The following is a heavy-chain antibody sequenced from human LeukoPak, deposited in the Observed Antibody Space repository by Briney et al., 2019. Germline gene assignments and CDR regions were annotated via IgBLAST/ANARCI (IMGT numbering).Heavy chain of an antibody. D-gene: IGHD3-22*01. CDR2: IKTDGSEK. CDR1: GFTFSNHW. J-gene: IGHJ1*01. V-gene: IGHV3-7*01. CDR3: ATYSSLNRREFQY. Sequence: GGSLRLSCEGSGFTFSNHWMGWVRQAPGKGLQWVANIKTDGSEKYYVDSVKGRLTISRDNAKNSLYLQMNSLRAEDTAVYYCATYSSLNRREFQYWGQGTLLTVSS.